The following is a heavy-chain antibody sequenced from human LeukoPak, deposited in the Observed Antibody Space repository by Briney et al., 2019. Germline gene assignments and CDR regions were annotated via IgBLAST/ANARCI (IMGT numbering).Heavy chain of an antibody. CDR2: IKSKTDGGTT. CDR3: TTLEQQLAPFDY. Sequence: KPGESLRLSCAASGFTFSNAWMSWVRQAPGKGLEWVGRIKSKTDGGTTDYAAPVKGRFIISRDDSKNTLYLQMNSLKTEDTAVYYCTTLEQQLAPFDYWGQGTLVTVSS. V-gene: IGHV3-15*01. D-gene: IGHD6-13*01. J-gene: IGHJ4*02. CDR1: GFTFSNAW.